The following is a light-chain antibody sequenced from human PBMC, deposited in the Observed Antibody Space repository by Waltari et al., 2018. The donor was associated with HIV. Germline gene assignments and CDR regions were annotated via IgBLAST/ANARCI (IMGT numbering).Light chain of an antibody. J-gene: IGKJ1*01. CDR1: QSLLHSNGYSY. Sequence: DIVMTQSPLSLPVTPGEAASISCRSSQSLLHSNGYSYLDWYLQKPGQSPQLLIYLGSNRASGVPDRFSGSGSGTDFTLKSSRVDAEDVGVYYCMQALETPRTFGQGTKVEIK. V-gene: IGKV2-28*01. CDR3: MQALETPRT. CDR2: LGS.